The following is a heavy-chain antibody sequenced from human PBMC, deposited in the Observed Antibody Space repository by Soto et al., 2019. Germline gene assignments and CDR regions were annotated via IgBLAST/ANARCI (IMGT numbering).Heavy chain of an antibody. CDR3: ARVVVVVAATGEDYYYYGMDV. J-gene: IGHJ6*02. CDR1: GGTFSSYA. Sequence: SVKVSCKASGGTFSSYAISWVRQAPGQGLEWMGGIIPIFGTANYAQKFQGRVTITADESTSTAYMELSSLRSEDTAVYYCARVVVVVAATGEDYYYYGMDVWGQGTTVTVSS. V-gene: IGHV1-69*13. CDR2: IIPIFGTA. D-gene: IGHD2-15*01.